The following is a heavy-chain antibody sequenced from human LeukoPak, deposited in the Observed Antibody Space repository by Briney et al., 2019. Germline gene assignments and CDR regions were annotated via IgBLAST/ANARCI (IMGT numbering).Heavy chain of an antibody. Sequence: GGSLRLSCAASGFTFSSYAMSWVRQAPGKGLEWVSAISGSGGSTYYADSVKGRFTISRDNSKNTLYLQMDSLRAEDTAVYYCAKSPHIVVVTAFDYWGQGTLVTVSS. CDR2: ISGSGGST. CDR1: GFTFSSYA. J-gene: IGHJ4*02. D-gene: IGHD2-21*02. V-gene: IGHV3-23*01. CDR3: AKSPHIVVVTAFDY.